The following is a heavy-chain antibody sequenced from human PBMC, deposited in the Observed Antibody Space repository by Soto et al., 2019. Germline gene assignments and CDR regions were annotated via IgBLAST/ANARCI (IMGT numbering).Heavy chain of an antibody. CDR2: INPNSGGT. CDR1: GYTFTGYY. V-gene: IGHV1-2*04. Sequence: VQLVQSVAEVKKPGASVKVSCKASGYTFTGYYMHWVRQATGQGLEWMGWINPNSGGTNYAQKFDVWVTRTRVTSIRTAYWELCRLISDATAVYYCARGYCSGGSCHPDDAFDIWGQGTMVTVSS. D-gene: IGHD2-15*01. CDR3: ARGYCSGGSCHPDDAFDI. J-gene: IGHJ3*02.